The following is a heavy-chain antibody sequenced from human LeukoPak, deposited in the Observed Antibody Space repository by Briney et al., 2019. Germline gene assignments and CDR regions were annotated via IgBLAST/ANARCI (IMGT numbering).Heavy chain of an antibody. CDR3: ARDRGYYGSGSSPALYDY. CDR2: ISADNGNT. D-gene: IGHD3-10*01. J-gene: IGHJ4*02. CDR1: GYTFTSYG. Sequence: ASVKVSCKASGYTFTSYGISWVRQAPGQGLEWMGWISADNGNTNYTQKLQGRVTMTTDTSTSTAYMEMRSLRSDDTAVYYCARDRGYYGSGSSPALYDYWGQGTLVTVSS. V-gene: IGHV1-18*04.